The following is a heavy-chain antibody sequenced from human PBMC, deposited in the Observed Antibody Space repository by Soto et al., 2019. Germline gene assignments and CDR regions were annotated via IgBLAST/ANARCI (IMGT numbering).Heavy chain of an antibody. CDR2: VKSKSNGETV. CDR1: GINFNNAW. Sequence: EVQLVESGGGLLKPGGSLRLSCLASGINFNNAWMSWVRQAPGKGLEWVGRVKSKSNGETVDYAAPVKGRFAISRDDSRNTVYLHMNNLTTEDTAVYSCTTEMLPVPMWVSLDHEHWGQGTRVTVSS. D-gene: IGHD2-2*01. J-gene: IGHJ4*02. CDR3: TTEMLPVPMWVSLDHEH. V-gene: IGHV3-15*01.